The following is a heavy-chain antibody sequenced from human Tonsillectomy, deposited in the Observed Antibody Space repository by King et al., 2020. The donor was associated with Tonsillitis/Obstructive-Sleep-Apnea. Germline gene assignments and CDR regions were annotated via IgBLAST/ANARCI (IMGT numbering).Heavy chain of an antibody. D-gene: IGHD1-26*01. CDR2: INPSGGSA. V-gene: IGHV1-46*01. CDR1: GYTFTNRY. CDR3: ARGGNYPGWDMDV. Sequence: QDQLVQSGAEVVKPGASVKVSCKASGYTFTNRYMHWVRQAPGQGLEWMAMINPSGGSAIYAQKFQGRVTLTRDTSTGTVYMELSSLRSGDTALYYCARGGNYPGWDMDVWGKGTTVTVSS. J-gene: IGHJ6*03.